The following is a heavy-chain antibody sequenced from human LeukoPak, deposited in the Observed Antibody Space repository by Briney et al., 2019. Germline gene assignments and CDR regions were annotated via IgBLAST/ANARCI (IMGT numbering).Heavy chain of an antibody. J-gene: IGHJ4*02. V-gene: IGHV3-30*03. CDR3: AREGGSSGHAGYFDY. D-gene: IGHD6-19*01. CDR2: MSYDGFSI. Sequence: GGPLRLSCAASGFTFSSSVMHWVRQAPGKGLEWVALMSYDGFSIQYADSVKGRFTISREDSKNTMFLQMDGLRAEDTAVYYCAREGGSSGHAGYFDYWGQGTPVTVSS. CDR1: GFTFSSSV.